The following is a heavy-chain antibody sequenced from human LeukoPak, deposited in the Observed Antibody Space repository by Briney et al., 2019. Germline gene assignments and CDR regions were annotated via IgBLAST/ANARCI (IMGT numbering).Heavy chain of an antibody. J-gene: IGHJ4*02. CDR2: TYYRSKWYN. Sequence: SQTLSLTCAISGDSVSSNSAAWNWIRQSPSRGLEWLGRTYYRSKWYNNYAVSVKGRISINPDTSKNQFSLQLKSVTPEDTAVYYCAREQTGDQNFDYWGQGTLVTVSS. V-gene: IGHV6-1*01. CDR1: GDSVSSNSAA. CDR3: AREQTGDQNFDY. D-gene: IGHD7-27*01.